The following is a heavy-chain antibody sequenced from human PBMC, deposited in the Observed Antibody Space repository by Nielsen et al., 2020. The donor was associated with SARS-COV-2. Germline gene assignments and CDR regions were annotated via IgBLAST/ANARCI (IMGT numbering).Heavy chain of an antibody. Sequence: GESLKISCAASAFTFSTYWMHWVRQAPGKGLVWVSRINSDGSSTSYADSVKGRFTISRDNAKNTLYLQMNSLRAEDTAVYYCARDSETTMVRANDYWGQGTLVTVSS. D-gene: IGHD3-10*01. CDR1: AFTFSTYW. CDR3: ARDSETTMVRANDY. J-gene: IGHJ4*02. CDR2: INSDGSST. V-gene: IGHV3-74*01.